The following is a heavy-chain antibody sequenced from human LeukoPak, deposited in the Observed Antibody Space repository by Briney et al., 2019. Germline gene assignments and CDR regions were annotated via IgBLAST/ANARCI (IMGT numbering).Heavy chain of an antibody. CDR2: ISGSGGHT. Sequence: GGSLILSCAASGFTFSIYGMTWVRPAPGKGLEWVSGISGSGGHTYYAVSVQGRFTISRHNSYNMLYLEMNSLRDEDTGVYYCAKGDDSSWHYY. V-gene: IGHV3-23*01. CDR1: GFTFSIYG. D-gene: IGHD6-13*01. J-gene: IGHJ6*01. CDR3: AKGDDSSWHYY.